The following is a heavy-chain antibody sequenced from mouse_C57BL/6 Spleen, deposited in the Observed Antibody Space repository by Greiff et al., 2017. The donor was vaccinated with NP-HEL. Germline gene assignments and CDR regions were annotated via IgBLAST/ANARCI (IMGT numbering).Heavy chain of an antibody. Sequence: EVQLVESGPGLVKPSQSLSLTCSVTGYSITSGYYWNWIRQFPGNKLEWMGYISYDGSNNYNPSLKNRISITRDTSKNQFFLKLNSVTTEDTATYYCARGGNRYAMDYWGQGTSVTVSS. CDR3: ARGGNRYAMDY. J-gene: IGHJ4*01. CDR2: ISYDGSN. V-gene: IGHV3-6*01. D-gene: IGHD2-1*01. CDR1: GYSITSGYY.